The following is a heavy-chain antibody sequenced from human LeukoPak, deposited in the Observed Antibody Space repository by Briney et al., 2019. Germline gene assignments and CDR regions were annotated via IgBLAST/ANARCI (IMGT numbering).Heavy chain of an antibody. CDR1: GFTFSNYW. D-gene: IGHD6-13*01. CDR2: INIDGSGT. CDR3: ARVGSSSSWYVLSYFDY. V-gene: IGHV3-74*01. Sequence: VGSLRLSCAASGFTFSNYWMHWVRQAPGKGLVWVSRINIDGSGTNYADSVKGRFTISRDNAKNTLYLQMNSLRAEDTAVYYCARVGSSSSWYVLSYFDYWGQGTLVTVSS. J-gene: IGHJ4*02.